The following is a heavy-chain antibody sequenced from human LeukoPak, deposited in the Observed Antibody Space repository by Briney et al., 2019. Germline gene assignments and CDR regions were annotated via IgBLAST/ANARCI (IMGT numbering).Heavy chain of an antibody. CDR1: GFTFSSYG. CDR3: AKGVGHDAFDI. Sequence: GGSLRLSCAASGFTFSSYGMHWVRQAPGKGLEWVAVISYDGSNKYYADSVKGRFTISRDNSKNTLYLQMNSLRAADTAVYYCAKGVGHDAFDIWGQGTMVTVSS. J-gene: IGHJ3*02. CDR2: ISYDGSNK. V-gene: IGHV3-30*18. D-gene: IGHD1-26*01.